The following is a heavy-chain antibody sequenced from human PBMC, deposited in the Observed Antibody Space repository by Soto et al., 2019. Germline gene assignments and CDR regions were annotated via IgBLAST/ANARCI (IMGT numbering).Heavy chain of an antibody. CDR1: GYTFTSYY. D-gene: IGHD3-10*01. J-gene: IGHJ6*02. CDR2: INPSGGST. Sequence: ASVKVSCKASGYTFTSYYMHWVRQAPGQGLEWMGIINPSGGSTSYAQKFQGRVTMTRDTSTSTVYMELSSLRSEDTAVYYCATYYGSGSYYRGIYYYYYGMDVWGQGTTVTVSS. CDR3: ATYYGSGSYYRGIYYYYYGMDV. V-gene: IGHV1-46*01.